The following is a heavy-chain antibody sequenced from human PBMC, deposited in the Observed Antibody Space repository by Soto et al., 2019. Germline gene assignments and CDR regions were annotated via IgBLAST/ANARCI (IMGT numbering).Heavy chain of an antibody. D-gene: IGHD3-10*01. CDR1: GVTFSSYA. V-gene: IGHV1-69*13. J-gene: IGHJ4*02. CDR2: IIPIFGTA. Sequence: AASVKVSCKASGVTFSSYAISWVRQAPGQGLEWMGGIIPIFGTANYAQKFQGRVTITADESTSTAYMELSSLRSEDTAVYYCARGGARSYYGSGSYSPDDYWGQGTLVTVSS. CDR3: ARGGARSYYGSGSYSPDDY.